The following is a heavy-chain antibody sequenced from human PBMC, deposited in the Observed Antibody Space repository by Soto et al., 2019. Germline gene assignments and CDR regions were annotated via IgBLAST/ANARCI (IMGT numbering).Heavy chain of an antibody. CDR2: IYYSGST. CDR1: GGSISSYY. Sequence: QVQLQESGPGLVKPSETLSLTCTVSGGSISSYYWSWIRQPPGKGLEWIGYIYYSGSTNYNPSLKRRVTISVDTSKTQFSLKLSSVTAADTAVYYCAREYCSGGSCYNADWFDPWGQGTLVTVSS. CDR3: AREYCSGGSCYNADWFDP. V-gene: IGHV4-59*01. D-gene: IGHD2-15*01. J-gene: IGHJ5*02.